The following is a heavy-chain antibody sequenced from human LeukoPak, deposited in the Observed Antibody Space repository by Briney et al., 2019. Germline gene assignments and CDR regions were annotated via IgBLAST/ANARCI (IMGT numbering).Heavy chain of an antibody. CDR2: INHSGST. J-gene: IGHJ4*02. CDR1: GGSFSGYY. D-gene: IGHD3-3*01. V-gene: IGHV4-34*01. Sequence: SETLSLTCAVYGGSFSGYYWSWIRQPPGKGLEWIGEINHSGSTNYNPSLKSRVTISVDTSKNRFSLKLSSVTAADTAVYYCARDLKGHDFWSGYYPDWGQGTLVTVSS. CDR3: ARDLKGHDFWSGYYPD.